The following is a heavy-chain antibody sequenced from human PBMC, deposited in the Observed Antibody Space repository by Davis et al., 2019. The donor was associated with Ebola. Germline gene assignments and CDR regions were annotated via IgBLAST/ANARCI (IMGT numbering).Heavy chain of an antibody. V-gene: IGHV3-23*01. J-gene: IGHJ4*02. CDR3: ARARGLAAAGDY. D-gene: IGHD6-13*01. Sequence: GESLKISCTDSVITFSSYAMTWVRQAPGKGLEWVSAISGSGGSTYYADSVKGRFTISRDNSKKTLYLQMNSLRSDDTAVYYCARARGLAAAGDYWGQGTLVTVSS. CDR2: ISGSGGST. CDR1: VITFSSYA.